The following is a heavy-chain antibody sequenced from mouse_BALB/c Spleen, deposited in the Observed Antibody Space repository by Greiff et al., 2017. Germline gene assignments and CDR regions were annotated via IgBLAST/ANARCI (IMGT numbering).Heavy chain of an antibody. J-gene: IGHJ3*01. V-gene: IGHV5-4*02. CDR2: ISDGGSYT. CDR1: GFTFSDYY. CDR3: ARDQFAY. Sequence: EVNVVESGGGLVKPGGSLKLSCAASGFTFSDYYMYWVRQTPEKRLEWVATISDGGSYTYYPDSVKGRFTISRDNAKNNLYLQMSSLKSEDTAMYYCARDQFAYWGQGTLVTVSA.